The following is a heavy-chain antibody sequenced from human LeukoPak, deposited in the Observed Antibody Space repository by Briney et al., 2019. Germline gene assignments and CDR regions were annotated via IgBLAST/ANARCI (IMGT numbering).Heavy chain of an antibody. CDR1: GFTFSSYA. CDR3: ASGSSGGDYFYMDV. J-gene: IGHJ6*03. D-gene: IGHD2-15*01. V-gene: IGHV3-74*01. CDR2: INNSGTST. Sequence: PAGSLRLSCAASGFTFSSYAMSWVRQAPGKGLEWVSRINNSGTSTRYADSVKGRFTISRDNAKNTLYLQMNSLRAEDTAVYYCASGSSGGDYFYMDVWGKGTTVTVSS.